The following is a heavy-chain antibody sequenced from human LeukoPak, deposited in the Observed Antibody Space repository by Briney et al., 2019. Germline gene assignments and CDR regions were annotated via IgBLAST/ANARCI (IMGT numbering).Heavy chain of an antibody. CDR1: GGSITSCF. CDR2: IYHSGTT. Sequence: SETLSLTCTVSGGSITSCFWSWFRQPPGKGLEWIGYIYHSGTTNYNPSLKSRVTISVDTSKSQFSLKLDSVTAADTAVYYCAQKAPFSPGYSQDWGQGTLVTVSS. V-gene: IGHV4-59*01. J-gene: IGHJ1*01. CDR3: AQKAPFSPGYSQD. D-gene: IGHD2/OR15-2a*01.